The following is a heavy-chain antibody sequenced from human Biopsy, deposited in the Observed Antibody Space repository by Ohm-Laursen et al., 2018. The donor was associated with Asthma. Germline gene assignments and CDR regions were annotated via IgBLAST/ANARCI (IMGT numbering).Heavy chain of an antibody. Sequence: SQTLSLTCTVSGGSISSGGYYWSWIRQHPGKGLEWIGYIYYSGSTYYTPSLKSRVTISVDTSKNQFSLKLSSVTAADTAVYYCARGPPVDREDWGQGTLVTVSS. V-gene: IGHV4-31*03. J-gene: IGHJ4*02. CDR1: GGSISSGGYY. D-gene: IGHD5-24*01. CDR3: ARGPPVDRED. CDR2: IYYSGST.